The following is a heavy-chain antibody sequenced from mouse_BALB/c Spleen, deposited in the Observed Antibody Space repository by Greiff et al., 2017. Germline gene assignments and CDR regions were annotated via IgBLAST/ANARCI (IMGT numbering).Heavy chain of an antibody. Sequence: EVQRVESGGGLVQPGGSLKLSCAASGFDFSRYWMSWVRQAPGKGLEWIGEINPDSSTINYTPSLKDKFIISRDNAKNTLYLQMSKVRSEDTALYDCARRSYGNAAWFAYWGQGTLVTVSA. CDR3: ARRSYGNAAWFAY. V-gene: IGHV4-1*02. CDR1: GFDFSRYW. J-gene: IGHJ3*01. CDR2: INPDSSTI. D-gene: IGHD2-1*01.